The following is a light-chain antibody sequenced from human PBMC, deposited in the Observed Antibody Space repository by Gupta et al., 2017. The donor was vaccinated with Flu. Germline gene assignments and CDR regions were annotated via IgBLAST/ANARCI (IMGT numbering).Light chain of an antibody. CDR2: DAS. CDR1: QDISNS. J-gene: IGKJ5*01. V-gene: IGKV1-33*01. CDR3: QHNNYLLFT. Sequence: DIQMTQSPSSLSASVGDRVTITCQASQDISNSLSWYQQKPEKAPNLLIYDASKAERGVPSRISGSGCATDFTFTISRQQDEDVANYYWQHNNYLLFTSGQGTQLEIK.